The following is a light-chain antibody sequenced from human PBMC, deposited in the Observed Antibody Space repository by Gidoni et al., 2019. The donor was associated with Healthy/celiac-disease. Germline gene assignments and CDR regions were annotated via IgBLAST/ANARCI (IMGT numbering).Light chain of an antibody. V-gene: IGLV2-11*01. Sequence: QSALPQPRPVSGSPGPSVTISCTGTSSDVGDYNYLSWYQHHPGKAPKLMIYDVSTRPAGVPDRFSSSKSGNTASLTMSELQAEDEDDCYCCEYAGNRGVFGGGTKLTVL. CDR3: CEYAGNRGV. J-gene: IGLJ2*01. CDR1: SSDVGDYNY. CDR2: DVS.